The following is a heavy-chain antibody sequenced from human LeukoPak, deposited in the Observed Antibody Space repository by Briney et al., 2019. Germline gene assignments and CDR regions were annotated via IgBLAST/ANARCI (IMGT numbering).Heavy chain of an antibody. D-gene: IGHD3-9*01. V-gene: IGHV3-30*04. Sequence: GGSLRLSCAASGFTFSDHAMHWVRQAPGKGLERVAVISYDGSNKYHADSVKGRFTISRDNSKNTLYLQMNSLRAEDTAAYFCARDSQYYDILTGYFSYFDDWGQGTLVTVSP. CDR3: ARDSQYYDILTGYFSYFDD. J-gene: IGHJ4*02. CDR2: ISYDGSNK. CDR1: GFTFSDHA.